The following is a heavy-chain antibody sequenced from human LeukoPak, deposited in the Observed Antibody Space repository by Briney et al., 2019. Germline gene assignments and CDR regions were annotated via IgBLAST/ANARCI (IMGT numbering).Heavy chain of an antibody. Sequence: GGSLRLSCAASGFTFSSYSMNWVRQAPGKGLEWVSSISSSSSYIYYADSVKGRFTISRYNAKNSLYLQMNSLRAEDTAVYYCARDSSSWEYYFDYWGQGTLVTVSS. CDR1: GFTFSSYS. J-gene: IGHJ4*02. D-gene: IGHD6-13*01. CDR2: ISSSSSYI. CDR3: ARDSSSWEYYFDY. V-gene: IGHV3-21*01.